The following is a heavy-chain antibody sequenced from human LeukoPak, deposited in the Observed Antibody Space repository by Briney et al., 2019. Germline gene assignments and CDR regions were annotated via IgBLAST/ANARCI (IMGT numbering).Heavy chain of an antibody. CDR3: TRDRRGIVGATKGFDY. Sequence: PGGSLRLSCAASGFTVSSNYMSWVRQAPGKGLEWVSVIQSGDITYYADSVKGRFTISRDNPKNTLYLQMSSLRVEDTAVYYCTRDRRGIVGATKGFDYWGQGTLVTVSS. J-gene: IGHJ4*02. D-gene: IGHD1-26*01. CDR1: GFTVSSNY. CDR2: IQSGDIT. V-gene: IGHV3-53*01.